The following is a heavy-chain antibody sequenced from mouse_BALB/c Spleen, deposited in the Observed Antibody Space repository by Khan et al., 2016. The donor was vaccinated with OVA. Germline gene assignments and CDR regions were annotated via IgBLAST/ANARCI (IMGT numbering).Heavy chain of an antibody. J-gene: IGHJ3*01. D-gene: IGHD2-1*01. CDR1: GYTIKDTY. CDR2: IDPPNDDS. V-gene: IGHV14-3*02. Sequence: VRLQQSGAELVKPGASVKLSCSASGYTIKDTYIHWMKQRPEQGLEWIGWIDPPNDDSTYGPKFQAKATLTVDTSSNTAYLQLSSLTSEDTAVYYWATRYGNPFAFWGQGTLVSVSA. CDR3: ATRYGNPFAF.